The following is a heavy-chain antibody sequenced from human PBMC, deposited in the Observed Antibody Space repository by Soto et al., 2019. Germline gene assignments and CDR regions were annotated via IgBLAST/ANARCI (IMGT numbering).Heavy chain of an antibody. Sequence: GESLKISCKGSGYIFTNSWIGWVRQMPGKGLEWMGITYPGDSDTRYSPSFQGQVTISTDKSISTAYLQWSSLKASDTAFYYCARRYYTYEYFDLWARGTLVTVSS. CDR3: ARRYYTYEYFDL. V-gene: IGHV5-51*01. D-gene: IGHD3-3*01. J-gene: IGHJ4*02. CDR2: TYPGDSDT. CDR1: GYIFTNSW.